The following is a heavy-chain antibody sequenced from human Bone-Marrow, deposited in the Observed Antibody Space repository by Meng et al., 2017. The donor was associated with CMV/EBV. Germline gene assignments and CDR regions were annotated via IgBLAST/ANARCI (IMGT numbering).Heavy chain of an antibody. Sequence: GESLKISCAASGFTFSSYSMNWVRQAPGKGLEWVSSISSSSSYIYYADSVKGRFTISRDNAKNSLYRQMNSLRAEDTAVYYCARDGLGADGQPDYWGQGTLVTVSS. CDR2: ISSSSSYI. CDR1: GFTFSSYS. V-gene: IGHV3-21*01. CDR3: ARDGLGADGQPDY. D-gene: IGHD1-26*01. J-gene: IGHJ4*02.